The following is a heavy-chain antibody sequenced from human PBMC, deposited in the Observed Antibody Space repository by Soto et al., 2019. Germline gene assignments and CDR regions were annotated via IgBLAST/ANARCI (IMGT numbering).Heavy chain of an antibody. CDR1: GGSISSVGHY. J-gene: IGHJ6*02. CDR3: ARESGGYDSSTRYGLDV. CDR2: IYYSGST. D-gene: IGHD6-25*01. Sequence: KTSETLSLTCSVSGGSISSVGHYWTWIRQQPGKGLEWIGYIYYSGSTDYNPSLKSRVTISVDRSKNQLSLNLSSMTAADTAIYYCARESGGYDSSTRYGLDVWGQGTTVTVSS. V-gene: IGHV4-31*03.